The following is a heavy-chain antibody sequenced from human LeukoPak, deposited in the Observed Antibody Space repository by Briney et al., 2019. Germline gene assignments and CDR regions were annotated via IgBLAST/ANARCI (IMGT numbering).Heavy chain of an antibody. CDR3: AKGYTWNNIRLLDY. D-gene: IGHD1/OR15-1a*01. CDR1: GFPFSAYA. Sequence: GGSLRLSCEASGFPFSAYAVTWVRQAPGKGLEWVSAISASGGSTYYADSVKGRFTISRGNSKNTLYLQMNSLRAEDTAVYYCAKGYTWNNIRLLDYWGQGTLVTVSS. J-gene: IGHJ4*02. CDR2: ISASGGST. V-gene: IGHV3-23*01.